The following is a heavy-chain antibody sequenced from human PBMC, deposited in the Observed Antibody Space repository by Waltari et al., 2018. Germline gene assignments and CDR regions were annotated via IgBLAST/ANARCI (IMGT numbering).Heavy chain of an antibody. CDR2: IQYDGSVK. CDR1: GFVVDSYA. Sequence: QVQMVESGGGMVQPGGSLRLACATSGFVVDSYARPWVRQAPGKGLEWVAVIQYDGSVKSYVDSVKGRFTISRERSENTLYLQMNSLRVEDTGVYYCARELSRNCLHGLDGWGQGTAVTVS. V-gene: IGHV3-33*05. D-gene: IGHD3-3*02. CDR3: ARELSRNCLHGLDG. J-gene: IGHJ6*02.